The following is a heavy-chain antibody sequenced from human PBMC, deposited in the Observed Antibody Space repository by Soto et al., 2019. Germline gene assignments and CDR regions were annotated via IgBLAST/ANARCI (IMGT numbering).Heavy chain of an antibody. Sequence: GGSLRLSCAASGFTFSSYGMHWVRQAPGKGLEWVAVISYDGSNKYYADSVKGRFTISRDNSKNTLYLQMNSLRAEDTAVYYCAKALYMGGSYRRTTPNDYGGQGTLVT. CDR2: ISYDGSNK. J-gene: IGHJ4*02. D-gene: IGHD3-16*02. V-gene: IGHV3-30*18. CDR1: GFTFSSYG. CDR3: AKALYMGGSYRRTTPNDY.